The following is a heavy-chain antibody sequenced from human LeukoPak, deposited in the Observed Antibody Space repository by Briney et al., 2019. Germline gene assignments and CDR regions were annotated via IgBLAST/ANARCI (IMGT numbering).Heavy chain of an antibody. V-gene: IGHV3-49*04. CDR1: GFTFGDYA. CDR3: TRVSYYDILTGSGACIDY. J-gene: IGHJ4*02. D-gene: IGHD3-9*01. CDR2: IRSKAYGGTT. Sequence: GGSLRLSCTASGFTFGDYAMSWVRQAPGKGLEWVGFIRSKAYGGTTEYAASVKGRFTISRDDSKSIAYLQMNSLKTEDTAVYYCTRVSYYDILTGSGACIDYWGQGTLVTVSS.